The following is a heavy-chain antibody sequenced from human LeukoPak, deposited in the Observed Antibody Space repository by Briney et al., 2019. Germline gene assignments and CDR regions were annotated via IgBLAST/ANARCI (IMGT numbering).Heavy chain of an antibody. Sequence: PGGSLRLSCAASGFTFSSYGMHWVRQAPGKGLEWVSYISSSGTAIYYADSVKGRFTISRDNAKNSLYLQMNSLRAEDTAVYYCARESPSYGGNVFDYWGQGTLVTVSS. CDR3: ARESPSYGGNVFDY. D-gene: IGHD4-23*01. CDR2: ISSSGTAI. V-gene: IGHV3-48*04. CDR1: GFTFSSYG. J-gene: IGHJ4*02.